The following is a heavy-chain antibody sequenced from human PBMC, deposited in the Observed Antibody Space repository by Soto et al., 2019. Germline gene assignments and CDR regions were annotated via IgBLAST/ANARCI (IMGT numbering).Heavy chain of an antibody. J-gene: IGHJ5*02. D-gene: IGHD3-10*01. CDR3: ARDAIAMVRGTNNWFDP. Sequence: EVQLLESGGGLVQPGGSLRLSCAASGFTFSNHAMSWVRQAPGKGLEWVSAISGNGISTYYADSVRGRFTISRDNSKNTLYLQMNRLRADDTAVYYCARDAIAMVRGTNNWFDPWGQGTLDTVST. V-gene: IGHV3-23*01. CDR1: GFTFSNHA. CDR2: ISGNGIST.